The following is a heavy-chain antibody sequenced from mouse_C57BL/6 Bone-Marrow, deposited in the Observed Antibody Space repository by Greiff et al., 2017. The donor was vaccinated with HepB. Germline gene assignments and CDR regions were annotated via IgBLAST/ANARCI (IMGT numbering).Heavy chain of an antibody. Sequence: EVKLQESEGGLVQPGSSMKLSCTASGFTFSDYYMAWVRQVPEKGLEWVANINYDGSSTYYLDSLKSRFIISRDNAKNILYLQMSSLKSEDTATYYCARGYYGSSSGYFDVWGTGTTVTVSS. D-gene: IGHD1-1*01. V-gene: IGHV5-16*01. J-gene: IGHJ1*03. CDR3: ARGYYGSSSGYFDV. CDR1: GFTFSDYY. CDR2: INYDGSST.